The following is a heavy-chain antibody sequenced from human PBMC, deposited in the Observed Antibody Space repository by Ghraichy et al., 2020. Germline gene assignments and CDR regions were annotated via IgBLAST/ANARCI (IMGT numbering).Heavy chain of an antibody. J-gene: IGHJ4*02. CDR2: ITSNSDRL. CDR1: GFRFNDFA. Sequence: GGSLRLSCAASGFRFNDFAMHWVRQAPGKGLEWVSSITSNSDRLDYADSVKGRFTISRDNAKNSLYLQLTSLRAEDTALYYCAKGSRSTPFYFDHWGQGALVTVSS. V-gene: IGHV3-9*01. D-gene: IGHD2/OR15-2a*01. CDR3: AKGSRSTPFYFDH.